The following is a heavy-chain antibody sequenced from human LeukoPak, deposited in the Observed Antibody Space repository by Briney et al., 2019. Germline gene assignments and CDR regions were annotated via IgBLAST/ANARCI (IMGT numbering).Heavy chain of an antibody. CDR2: IYYSGST. CDR1: GGSISSSSYY. CDR3: ARDRQYGSGSYYKD. Sequence: PSETLSLTCTVSGGSISSSSYYWGWIRQPPGKGLEWIGSIYYSGSTYYNPSLKSRVTISVDTSKNQFSLKLSSVTAADTAVYYCARDRQYGSGSYYKDWGQGTLVTVSS. J-gene: IGHJ4*02. V-gene: IGHV4-39*07. D-gene: IGHD3-10*01.